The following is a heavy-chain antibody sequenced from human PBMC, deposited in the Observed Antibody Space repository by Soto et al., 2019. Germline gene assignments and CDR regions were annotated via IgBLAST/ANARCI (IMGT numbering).Heavy chain of an antibody. J-gene: IGHJ4*02. D-gene: IGHD1-1*01. CDR1: GYTFTSYA. CDR2: IRAYNGNT. Sequence: ASVKVSCKASGYTFTSYAMHWVRQAPGQGLEWMGWIRAYNGNTNYAQKLQGRVTMTTDTSTSTAYMGLRSLRSDDTAVYYCARDGTPGDYWGQGTLVTVSS. CDR3: ARDGTPGDY. V-gene: IGHV1-18*01.